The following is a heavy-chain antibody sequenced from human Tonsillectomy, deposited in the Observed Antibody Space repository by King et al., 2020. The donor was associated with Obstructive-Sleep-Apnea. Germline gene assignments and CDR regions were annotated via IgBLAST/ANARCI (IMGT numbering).Heavy chain of an antibody. CDR1: GYTFSSYG. J-gene: IGHJ4*02. CDR2: ISDYNGNI. D-gene: IGHD3-10*01. CDR3: ARSPTLWFGERLDD. Sequence: QLVQSGAEVKKPGASVKVSCKASGYTFSSYGISWVRQAPGQGLEWMGWISDYNGNINYAQKFQGRMTMTTDTSTSTAYMDLRSLRSDDTAVYYCARSPTLWFGERLDDWGQGTLVTVSS. V-gene: IGHV1-18*01.